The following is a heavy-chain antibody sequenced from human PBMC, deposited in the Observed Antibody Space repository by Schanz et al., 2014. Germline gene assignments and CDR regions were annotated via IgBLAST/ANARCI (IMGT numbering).Heavy chain of an antibody. CDR1: GYTFTNFF. V-gene: IGHV1-46*03. D-gene: IGHD3-10*01. Sequence: QVHLVQSGAEVHKPGASLKISCKASGYTFTNFFLHWVRQAPEQGLEWMGIINPIGGSTTYAQKFRGAVTLTTDTSTDTAYLELTSLRSEDTAVYYCARGSPENMIRGELDYWGQGTLVTVSS. CDR2: INPIGGST. J-gene: IGHJ4*02. CDR3: ARGSPENMIRGELDY.